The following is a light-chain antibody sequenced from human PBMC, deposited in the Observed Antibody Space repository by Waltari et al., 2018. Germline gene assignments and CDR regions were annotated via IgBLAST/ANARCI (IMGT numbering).Light chain of an antibody. CDR1: SSNIRFTI. Sequence: QSVLTQPPSASGTPGQRVTLSCLGSSSNIRFTIVRWYQQVPGAAPRIPMYTDNQRPSGVPDRCSGSKSGSSASLAISGLRPEDEADYYCAAWDDNLNGWAFGGGTKVTVL. V-gene: IGLV1-44*01. CDR2: TDN. J-gene: IGLJ3*02. CDR3: AAWDDNLNGWA.